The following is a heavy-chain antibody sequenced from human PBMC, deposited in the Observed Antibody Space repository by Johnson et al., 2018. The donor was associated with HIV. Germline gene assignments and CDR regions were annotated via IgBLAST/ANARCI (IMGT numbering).Heavy chain of an antibody. CDR3: ARDGTFGYGDYVGRAFDI. V-gene: IGHV3-30*04. CDR1: GFTFSSYA. J-gene: IGHJ3*02. CDR2: ISYDGSNK. Sequence: QVQLVESGGGVAQPGRSLRLSCAASGFTFSSYAMHWVRQAPGKGLEWVAVISYDGSNKYYADSVKGRFTISRDNSKNTLYLQMNSLRAEDTAVYYCARDGTFGYGDYVGRAFDIWGQGTMVTVSS. D-gene: IGHD4-17*01.